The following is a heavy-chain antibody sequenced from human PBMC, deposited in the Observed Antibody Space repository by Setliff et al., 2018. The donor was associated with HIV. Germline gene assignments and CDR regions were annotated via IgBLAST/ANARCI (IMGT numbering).Heavy chain of an antibody. CDR2: IDHSGST. CDR3: ARGLNYYGSGSYLPLGY. V-gene: IGHV4-34*01. CDR1: GGSFSGYY. J-gene: IGHJ4*02. D-gene: IGHD3-10*01. Sequence: SETLSLTCAAYGGSFSGYYWTWIRQPPGKGLEWIGEIDHSGSTKYHASLKSRVTISIDTSKNQISLKLSSATAADTAVYYCARGLNYYGSGSYLPLGYWGQGTLVTVSS.